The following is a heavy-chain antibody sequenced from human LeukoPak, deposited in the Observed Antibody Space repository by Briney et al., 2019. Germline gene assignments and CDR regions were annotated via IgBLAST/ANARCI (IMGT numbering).Heavy chain of an antibody. D-gene: IGHD1-26*01. CDR2: IYYSGTT. CDR1: GGXINNYF. J-gene: IGHJ4*02. V-gene: IGHV4-59*01. Sequence: SETLSPTCTVSGGXINNYFWSWIRQPPGKGLEWIGDIYYSGTTNYNPSLKSRVTISVDTSKNQFSLKLSSVTAADTAVYYCARAEYSGIYYNLDYWGQGTLVTVSS. CDR3: ARAEYSGIYYNLDY.